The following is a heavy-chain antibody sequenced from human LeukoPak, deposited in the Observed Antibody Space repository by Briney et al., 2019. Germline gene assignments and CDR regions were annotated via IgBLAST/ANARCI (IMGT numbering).Heavy chain of an antibody. J-gene: IGHJ4*02. V-gene: IGHV4-59*12. CDR3: ARAVEMATITY. D-gene: IGHD5-24*01. CDR1: GGSISSYY. Sequence: SETLSLTCTVSGGSISSYYWNWIRQPPGKGLEWIGYIYYSGSTNYNPSLRSRVTISVDTSKNQFSLKLSSVTAADTAVYYCARAVEMATITYWGQGTLVTVSS. CDR2: IYYSGST.